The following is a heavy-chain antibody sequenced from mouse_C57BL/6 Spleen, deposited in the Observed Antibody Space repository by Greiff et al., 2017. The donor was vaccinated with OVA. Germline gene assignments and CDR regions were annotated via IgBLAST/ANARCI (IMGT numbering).Heavy chain of an antibody. J-gene: IGHJ3*01. D-gene: IGHD1-1*01. V-gene: IGHV1-64*01. CDR1: GYTFTSYW. Sequence: QVQLQQPGAELVKPGASVKLSCKASGYTFTSYWMHWVKQRPGQGLEWIGMIHPNSGSTNYNEKFKSKATLTVDKSSSTAYMQLSSLTSEDSAVYYCARYGSSYEFAYWGQGTLVTVSA. CDR2: IHPNSGST. CDR3: ARYGSSYEFAY.